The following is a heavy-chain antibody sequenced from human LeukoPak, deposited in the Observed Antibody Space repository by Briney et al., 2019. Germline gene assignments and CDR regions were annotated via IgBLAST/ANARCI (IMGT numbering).Heavy chain of an antibody. Sequence: GSLRLSCAASGFTFSSYAMSWVRQAPGKGLEWVSAITGSGDTTYYADSVKGRFTISRDNSKNTLYVEMNTLRVEDTAIYYCAKWGDYDILTGYYVPDFWGQGTLVTVSS. CDR3: AKWGDYDILTGYYVPDF. J-gene: IGHJ4*02. CDR2: ITGSGDTT. D-gene: IGHD3-9*01. CDR1: GFTFSSYA. V-gene: IGHV3-23*01.